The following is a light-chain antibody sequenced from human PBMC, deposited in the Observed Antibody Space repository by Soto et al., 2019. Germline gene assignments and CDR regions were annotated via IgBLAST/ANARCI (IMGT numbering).Light chain of an antibody. Sequence: QSALTQPASVSGSPGQSITISCTGTSSDVGNYNLVSWYQQHPGKAPKLMIYEGSKRPSGVSNRFSGSKSGNTASLTISGLQADDESDYYCGSYAGRSTWVFGGGTKLTVL. J-gene: IGLJ3*02. CDR3: GSYAGRSTWV. CDR1: SSDVGNYNL. CDR2: EGS. V-gene: IGLV2-23*01.